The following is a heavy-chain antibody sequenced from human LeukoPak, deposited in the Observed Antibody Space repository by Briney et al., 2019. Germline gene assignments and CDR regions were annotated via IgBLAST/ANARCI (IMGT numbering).Heavy chain of an antibody. J-gene: IGHJ4*02. V-gene: IGHV4-59*01. CDR2: IYYSGST. CDR3: ASSGSSSPFDY. Sequence: SETLSLTCTVSGGSLSSYYWSWIRQPPGKGLEWIGYIYYSGSTNYNPSLKSRVTISVDTSKNQFSLKLSSVTAADTAVYYCASSGSSSPFDYWGQGTLVTASS. D-gene: IGHD6-6*01. CDR1: GGSLSSYY.